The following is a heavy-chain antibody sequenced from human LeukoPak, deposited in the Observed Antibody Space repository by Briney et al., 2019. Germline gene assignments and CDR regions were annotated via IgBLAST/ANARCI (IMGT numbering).Heavy chain of an antibody. Sequence: PSETLSLTCAVSGGSISSGGYSWSWIRQPPGKGLEWIGYIYHSGSTYYNPSLKSRATISVDRSKNQFSLKLSSVTAADTAVYYCARTDTAMVHDAFDIWGQGTMVTVSS. CDR1: GGSISSGGYS. CDR2: IYHSGST. V-gene: IGHV4-30-2*01. D-gene: IGHD5-18*01. CDR3: ARTDTAMVHDAFDI. J-gene: IGHJ3*02.